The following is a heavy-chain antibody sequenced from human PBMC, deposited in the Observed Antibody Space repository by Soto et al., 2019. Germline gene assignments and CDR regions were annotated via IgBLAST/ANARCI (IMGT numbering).Heavy chain of an antibody. Sequence: SETLSLTCTVSGGSISSSSYYWGWIRQPPGKGQEWIGSIYNSGSTYYNPSLKSRVTISVDTSKNQYSLKLSSVTAADTAVYYCARLQSYYDILTGRSYYFDYWGQGTLVTVSS. J-gene: IGHJ4*02. V-gene: IGHV4-39*01. D-gene: IGHD3-9*01. CDR2: IYNSGST. CDR3: ARLQSYYDILTGRSYYFDY. CDR1: GGSISSSSYY.